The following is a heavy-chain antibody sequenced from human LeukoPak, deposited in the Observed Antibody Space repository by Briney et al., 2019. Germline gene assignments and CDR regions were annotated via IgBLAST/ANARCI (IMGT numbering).Heavy chain of an antibody. CDR2: MNPNSGNT. CDR1: GYTFTSYD. J-gene: IGHJ5*02. V-gene: IGHV1-18*01. CDR3: ARDPPIATTEENWFDP. D-gene: IGHD6-13*01. Sequence: ASVKVSCKASGYTFTSYDINWVRQATGQGLEWMGWMNPNSGNTNYAQKLQGRVTTTTDTSTSTAYMELRSLRSDDTAVYYCARDPPIATTEENWFDPWGQGTLVTVSS.